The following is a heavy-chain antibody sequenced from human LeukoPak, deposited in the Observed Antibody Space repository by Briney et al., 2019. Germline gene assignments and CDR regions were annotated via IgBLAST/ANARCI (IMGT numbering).Heavy chain of an antibody. V-gene: IGHV4-59*01. CDR1: GGSISSYY. D-gene: IGHD2-15*01. CDR2: IYYSGST. Sequence: RSSDTLSLTCTVSGGSISSYYWSWIRQPPGKGLEWIGYIYYSGSTNYNPSLKSRATISGDTSKNQLSLKLSSVTDADTAVYYCARGGRYCSGGSCRIFDYWGQGSLVIVTS. CDR3: ARGGRYCSGGSCRIFDY. J-gene: IGHJ4*02.